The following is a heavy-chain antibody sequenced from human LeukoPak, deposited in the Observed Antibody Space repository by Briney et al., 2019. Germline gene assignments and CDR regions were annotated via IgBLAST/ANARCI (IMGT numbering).Heavy chain of an antibody. Sequence: GGSLRLSCAASGFTFDDYAMHWVRQAPGKGLEWVSGISWNSGSIGYADSVKGRFTISRDNAKNSLYLQMNSLRAEDTALYYCAKDRGSSGNLSYWGQGTLVTVSS. J-gene: IGHJ4*02. CDR2: ISWNSGSI. V-gene: IGHV3-9*01. CDR3: AKDRGSSGNLSY. D-gene: IGHD1-26*01. CDR1: GFTFDDYA.